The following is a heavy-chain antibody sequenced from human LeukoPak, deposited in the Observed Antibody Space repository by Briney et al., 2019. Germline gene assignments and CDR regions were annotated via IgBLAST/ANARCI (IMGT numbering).Heavy chain of an antibody. D-gene: IGHD1-26*01. CDR1: GGTFSSYA. J-gene: IGHJ4*02. V-gene: IGHV1-69*04. Sequence: SVKVSCKASGGTFSSYAISWVRQAPGQGLEWMGRIIPILGIANYAQKFQGRVTITADKSTSTAYMELSSLRSEDTAVYYCARGGGSYSFDYWGQGTLVTVSS. CDR2: IIPILGIA. CDR3: ARGGGSYSFDY.